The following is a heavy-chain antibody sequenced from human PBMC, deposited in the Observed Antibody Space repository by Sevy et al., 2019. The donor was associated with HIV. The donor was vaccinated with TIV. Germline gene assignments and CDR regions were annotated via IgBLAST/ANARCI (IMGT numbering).Heavy chain of an antibody. Sequence: ASVKVSCKPSGDTFINNYLHWLRQAPGQGLEWMGIIDPNGGNATYAQKFRGRVTMTRDTSTTTVHMDLYSLRSEDTAVYYCVRADPGQHFDSWGQGTLVTVSS. V-gene: IGHV1-46*01. J-gene: IGHJ4*02. CDR1: GDTFINNY. CDR3: VRADPGQHFDS. CDR2: IDPNGGNA.